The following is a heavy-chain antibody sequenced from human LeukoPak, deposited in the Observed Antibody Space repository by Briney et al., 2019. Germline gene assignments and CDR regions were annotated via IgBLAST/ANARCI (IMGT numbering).Heavy chain of an antibody. J-gene: IGHJ4*02. V-gene: IGHV3-21*01. CDR2: ISSSSSYI. CDR3: ARDQFFQGLRGPVDY. D-gene: IGHD3-3*01. Sequence: PGGSLRLSCAASGFTFSSYSMNWVRQAPGKGLEWVSSISSSSSYIYYADSVKGRFTISRDSAKNSLYLQMNTLRAEDTAVYYCARDQFFQGLRGPVDYWGQGTLVTVSS. CDR1: GFTFSSYS.